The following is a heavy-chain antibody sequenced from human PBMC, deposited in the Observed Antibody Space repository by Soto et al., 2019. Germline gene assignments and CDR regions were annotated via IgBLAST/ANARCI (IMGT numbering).Heavy chain of an antibody. CDR2: ISGSGGST. CDR1: GFTFSSYA. J-gene: IGHJ4*02. D-gene: IGHD1-26*01. Sequence: PGGSLRLSCAASGFTFSSYAMSWVRQAPGKGLEWASAISGSGGSTYYADSVKGRFTISRDNSKNTLYLQMNSLRAEDTAVYYCAKAYRYSGSYHFDYWGQGTLVTVSS. V-gene: IGHV3-23*01. CDR3: AKAYRYSGSYHFDY.